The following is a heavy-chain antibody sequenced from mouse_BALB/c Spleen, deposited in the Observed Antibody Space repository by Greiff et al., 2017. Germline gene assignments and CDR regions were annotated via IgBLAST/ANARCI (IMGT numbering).Heavy chain of an antibody. V-gene: IGHV5-17*02. D-gene: IGHD2-1*01. J-gene: IGHJ4*01. Sequence: EVHLVESGGGLVQPGGSRKLSCAASGFTFSSFGMHWVRQAPEKGLEWVAYISSGSSTIYYADTVKGRFTISRDNPKNTLFLQMTSLRSEDTAMYYCARDGNYYSYAMDYWGQGTSVTVSS. CDR1: GFTFSSFG. CDR2: ISSGSSTI. CDR3: ARDGNYYSYAMDY.